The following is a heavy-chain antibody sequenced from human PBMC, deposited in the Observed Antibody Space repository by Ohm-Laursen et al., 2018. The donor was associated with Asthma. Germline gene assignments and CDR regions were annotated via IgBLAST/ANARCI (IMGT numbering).Heavy chain of an antibody. V-gene: IGHV4-31*03. D-gene: IGHD3-22*01. CDR3: ARGTFYYESTGYYFFDH. CDR1: GDSISSGNNY. Sequence: SQTLSLTCTVSGDSISSGNNYWSWIRQHPGKGLEWIGYIYYSGITYSNPSLRSRVSISVDTSKNQFSLNLTPVTAADTAVYYYARGTFYYESTGYYFFDHWGQGALVTVSS. CDR2: IYYSGIT. J-gene: IGHJ4*02.